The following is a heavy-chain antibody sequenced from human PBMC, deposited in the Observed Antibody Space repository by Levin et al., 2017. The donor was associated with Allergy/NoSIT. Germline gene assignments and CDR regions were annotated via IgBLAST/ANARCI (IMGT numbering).Heavy chain of an antibody. CDR2: ILSKTGGGTL. Sequence: GGSLRLSCTASGFTFIYAYLTWVRQAPGKGLEWVGRILSKTGGGTLDYATPVKGRFTISRDDSKNTLYLQMNSLKTEDTAVYYCAWMTSASTIDYWGQGTVVTVSS. CDR3: AWMTSASTIDY. J-gene: IGHJ4*02. CDR1: GFTFIYAY. D-gene: IGHD4-17*01. V-gene: IGHV3-15*01.